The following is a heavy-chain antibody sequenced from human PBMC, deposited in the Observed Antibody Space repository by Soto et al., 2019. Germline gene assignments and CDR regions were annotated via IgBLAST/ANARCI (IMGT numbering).Heavy chain of an antibody. J-gene: IGHJ4*02. D-gene: IGHD2-21*01. CDR1: GFSLRTPTMR. Sequence: SGPTLVNPTQTLTLTCTVAGFSLRTPTMRVSWLRQPPGKALEWLGRIDWNDEKFYNTSLTPRLTISKDTSNNRVVLTLTNVGPVDTATYSCARTQPQGPYYFDFWGQGALVTVYS. CDR3: ARTQPQGPYYFDF. CDR2: IDWNDEK. V-gene: IGHV2-70*04.